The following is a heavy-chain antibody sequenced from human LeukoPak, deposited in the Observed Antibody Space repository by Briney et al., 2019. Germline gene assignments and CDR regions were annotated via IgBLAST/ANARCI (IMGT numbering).Heavy chain of an antibody. J-gene: IGHJ4*02. D-gene: IGHD2-15*01. V-gene: IGHV4-34*01. CDR1: GFTFSTYA. CDR3: ARVSGYCSGGACYSRRHFDH. CDR2: INDSGST. Sequence: GSLRLSCAASGFTFSTYAMSWVRQPPGKGLEWIGEINDSGSTNYNPSLKSRVTISVDTSKNQFSLKLSSVTAADTAVYYCARVSGYCSGGACYSRRHFDHWGQGTLVTVSS.